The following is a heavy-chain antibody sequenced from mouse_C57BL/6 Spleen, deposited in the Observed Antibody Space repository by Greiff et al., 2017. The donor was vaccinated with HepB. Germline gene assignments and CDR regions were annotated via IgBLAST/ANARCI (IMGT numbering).Heavy chain of an antibody. V-gene: IGHV1-42*01. J-gene: IGHJ4*01. CDR2: INPSTGGT. CDR3: ARNEDAMDY. Sequence: EVQLQQSGPELVKPGASVKISGKASGYSFTGYYMNWVKQSPEKSLEWIGEINPSTGGTTYNQKFKAKATLTVDKSSSTAYMQLKSLTSEDSAVYYCARNEDAMDYWGQGTSVTVSS. CDR1: GYSFTGYY.